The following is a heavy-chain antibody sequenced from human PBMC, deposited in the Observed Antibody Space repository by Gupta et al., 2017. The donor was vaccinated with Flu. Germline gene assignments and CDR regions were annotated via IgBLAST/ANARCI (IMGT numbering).Heavy chain of an antibody. D-gene: IGHD2-21*02. CDR2: ILPIIDAT. CDR1: GDTFSTYT. Sequence: QVHLVRSGAEVKKSGSSVKVSCKASGDTFSTYTFSWVRQAPGQGLEWVGAILPIIDATNYAQGFQGRVTITADKSTSTVYMQMSSLRSDDTAVYFCVRLTPCGGDCYYFQYWGQGTVVTVTS. J-gene: IGHJ1*01. CDR3: VRLTPCGGDCYYFQY. V-gene: IGHV1-69*06.